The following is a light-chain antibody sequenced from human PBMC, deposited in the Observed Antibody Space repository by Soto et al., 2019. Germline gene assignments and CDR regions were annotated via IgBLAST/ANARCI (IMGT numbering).Light chain of an antibody. Sequence: EIVMTQSPATLSVSPGESATLSCRASQSVSSDLAWYQQKPGQAPRLLIYGASSRATGIPDRFSGSGSGTEFTLTISSLQSEDFAVYYCQQYNNWPPLTFGGGTKV. CDR1: QSVSSD. V-gene: IGKV3D-15*01. CDR3: QQYNNWPPLT. CDR2: GAS. J-gene: IGKJ4*01.